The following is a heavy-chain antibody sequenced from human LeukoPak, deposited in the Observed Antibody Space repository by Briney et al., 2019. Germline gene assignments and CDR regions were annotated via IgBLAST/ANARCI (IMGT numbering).Heavy chain of an antibody. Sequence: SETLFLTCTVSGGSISSSSYYWGWIRQPPGKGLEWIGSIYYSGSTYYNPSLKSRVTISVDTSKNQFSLKLSSVTAADTAVYYCARSIAAAAPYFDYWGQGTLVTVSS. CDR2: IYYSGST. CDR3: ARSIAAAAPYFDY. CDR1: GGSISSSSYY. D-gene: IGHD6-13*01. J-gene: IGHJ4*02. V-gene: IGHV4-39*01.